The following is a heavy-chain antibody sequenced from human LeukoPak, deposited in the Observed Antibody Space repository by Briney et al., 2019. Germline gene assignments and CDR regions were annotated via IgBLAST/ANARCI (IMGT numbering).Heavy chain of an antibody. CDR2: IWYDGSIK. CDR3: ARAAPGEIAAALDY. V-gene: IGHV3-33*01. CDR1: RFTFSSYG. J-gene: IGHJ4*02. D-gene: IGHD6-13*01. Sequence: PGRSLRLSCAASRFTFSSYGMHWVRQAPGKGLEWVAVIWYDGSIKDYADSVKGRFTISRDNSKNTLYLQMNGLRVEDTALYYCARAAPGEIAAALDYWGQGTLVTVSS.